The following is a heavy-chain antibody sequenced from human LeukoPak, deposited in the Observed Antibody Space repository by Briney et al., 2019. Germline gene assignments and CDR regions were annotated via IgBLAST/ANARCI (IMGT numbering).Heavy chain of an antibody. D-gene: IGHD1-26*01. V-gene: IGHV3-30-3*01. CDR3: ARGVSGY. J-gene: IGHJ4*02. Sequence: GGSLRLSCAASGFTFSSYAMHWVRQAPGKGLEWVAVISYDGSNKYYADSVKGRFTISRGNSKNTLYLQMNSLRAEDTAVYYCARGVSGYWGQGTLVTVSS. CDR2: ISYDGSNK. CDR1: GFTFSSYA.